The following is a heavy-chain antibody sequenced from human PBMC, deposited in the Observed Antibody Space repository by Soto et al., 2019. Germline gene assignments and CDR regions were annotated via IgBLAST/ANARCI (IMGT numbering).Heavy chain of an antibody. CDR3: ARDGRRYCSSTSCYSFDP. D-gene: IGHD2-2*01. V-gene: IGHV3-33*01. J-gene: IGHJ5*02. CDR1: GFTFSSYG. CDR2: IWYDGSNK. Sequence: PGGSLRLSCAASGFTFSSYGMHWVRQAPGKGLERVAVIWYDGSNKYYADSVKGRFTISRDNSKNTLYLQMNSLRAEDTAVYYCARDGRRYCSSTSCYSFDPWGQGTLVTVSS.